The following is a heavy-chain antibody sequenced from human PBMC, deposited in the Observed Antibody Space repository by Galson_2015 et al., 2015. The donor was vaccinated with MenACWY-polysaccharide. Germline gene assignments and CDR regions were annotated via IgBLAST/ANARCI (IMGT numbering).Heavy chain of an antibody. J-gene: IGHJ4*02. Sequence: SLRLSCAASGFTFDDYAMHWVRQAPGKGLEWVSGISWDSGSIGYADSVKGRFTISRDNAKNSLYLQMNSLRAEDTALYYCAKDIGSSWYGFLDYWGQGTLVTVSS. V-gene: IGHV3-9*01. CDR1: GFTFDDYA. CDR3: AKDIGSSWYGFLDY. D-gene: IGHD6-13*01. CDR2: ISWDSGSI.